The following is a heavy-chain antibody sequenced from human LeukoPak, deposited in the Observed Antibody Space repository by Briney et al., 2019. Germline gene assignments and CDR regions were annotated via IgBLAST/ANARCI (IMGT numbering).Heavy chain of an antibody. D-gene: IGHD6-19*01. V-gene: IGHV4-59*01. CDR3: ARAALQWLAGTNYFDY. J-gene: IGHJ4*02. Sequence: SETLSLTCTVSGGSISSYYWSWIRQPPGKGLEWIGYIYYSGSTNYNPSLKSRVTISVKTSKNQFSLKLSSVTAADTAVYYCARAALQWLAGTNYFDYWGQGTLVTVSS. CDR2: IYYSGST. CDR1: GGSISSYY.